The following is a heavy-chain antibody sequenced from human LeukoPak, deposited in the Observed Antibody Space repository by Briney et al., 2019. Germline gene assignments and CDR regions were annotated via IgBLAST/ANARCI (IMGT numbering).Heavy chain of an antibody. CDR2: ISAYNGNT. Sequence: ASVRLSCKASGYTFTSYGISWVRQAPGQGLEWMGWISAYNGNTKYAQKLQDRVTMTTDTSTTTAYMEVRSLTSDDTAVYYCARGSAMAQKQLVRHFDSWGQGTMVIVSS. CDR1: GYTFTSYG. V-gene: IGHV1-18*01. D-gene: IGHD6-6*01. J-gene: IGHJ4*02. CDR3: ARGSAMAQKQLVRHFDS.